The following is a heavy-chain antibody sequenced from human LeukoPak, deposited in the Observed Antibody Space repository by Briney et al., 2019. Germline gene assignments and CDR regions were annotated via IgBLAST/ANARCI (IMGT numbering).Heavy chain of an antibody. Sequence: PGGSLSLSCAASGFTFSSYGMHWVRQAPGKGLEWVAFIRYDGSNKYYADSVKGRFTISRDNSKNTLYLQMNSLRAEDTAVYYCAKTDYDFAGVWGQGTMVTVSS. J-gene: IGHJ3*01. CDR2: IRYDGSNK. CDR1: GFTFSSYG. CDR3: AKTDYDFAGV. D-gene: IGHD3-3*01. V-gene: IGHV3-30*02.